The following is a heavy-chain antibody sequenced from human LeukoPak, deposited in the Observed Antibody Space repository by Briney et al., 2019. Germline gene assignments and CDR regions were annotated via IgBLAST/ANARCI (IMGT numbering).Heavy chain of an antibody. D-gene: IGHD2-2*02. V-gene: IGHV3-11*01. J-gene: IGHJ6*03. CDR3: ARDKSSIPTEEYYYFYMDV. Sequence: SGGSLRLSCAASGFTFGDYYMSWIRQAPGKGLEWVSYISSSGGRIYYADSVKGRFTISRDNAKNSLYLQMDSLRAEDTAVYYCARDKSSIPTEEYYYFYMDVWGKGTTVTVSS. CDR2: ISSSGGRI. CDR1: GFTFGDYY.